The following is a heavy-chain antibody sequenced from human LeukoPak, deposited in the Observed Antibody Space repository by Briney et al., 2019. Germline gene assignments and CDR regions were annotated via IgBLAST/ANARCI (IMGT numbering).Heavy chain of an antibody. CDR3: ARALPPEAATLDY. CDR1: GFTFSSYG. CDR2: IWYDGSNK. Sequence: GGSLRLACAASGFTFSSYGMHWVRQAPGKGLEWVAVIWYDGSNKYYADSVKGRFTISRDNSKNTLYLQMNSLRAEDTAVYYCARALPPEAATLDYWGQGTLVTVSS. J-gene: IGHJ4*02. D-gene: IGHD6-13*01. V-gene: IGHV3-33*01.